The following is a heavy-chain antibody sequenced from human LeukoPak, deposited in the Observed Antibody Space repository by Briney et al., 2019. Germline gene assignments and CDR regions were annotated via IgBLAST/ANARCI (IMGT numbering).Heavy chain of an antibody. CDR1: GYTFTGYY. CDR3: ARSDYYYYYMDV. Sequence: ASVKVSCKASGYTFTGYYVQWVRQAPGQGPEWMGWINPNSGGTNYAQKFQGRVTMTRDTSISTAYMELSRLRSDDTAVYYCARSDYYYYYMDVWGKGTTVTVSS. CDR2: INPNSGGT. J-gene: IGHJ6*03. V-gene: IGHV1-2*02.